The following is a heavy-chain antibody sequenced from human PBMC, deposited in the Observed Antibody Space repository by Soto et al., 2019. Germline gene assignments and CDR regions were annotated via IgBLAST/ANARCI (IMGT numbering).Heavy chain of an antibody. CDR2: ISGSGGST. CDR3: AKVGGSGSYYLLLAPRPPRSPYYYYMDV. V-gene: IGHV3-23*01. D-gene: IGHD3-10*01. Sequence: GGSLRLSCAASGFTFSSYAMSWVRQAPGKGLEWVSAISGSGGSTYYADSVKGRFTISRDNSKNTLYLQMNSLRAEDTAVYYCAKVGGSGSYYLLLAPRPPRSPYYYYMDVWGKGTTVTVSS. CDR1: GFTFSSYA. J-gene: IGHJ6*03.